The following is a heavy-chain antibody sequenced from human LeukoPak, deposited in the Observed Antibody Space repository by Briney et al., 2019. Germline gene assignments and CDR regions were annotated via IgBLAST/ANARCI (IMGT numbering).Heavy chain of an antibody. CDR3: ARGRSAPLYCSSITCHLVWFDP. CDR2: IHHSGGT. CDR1: GGSISNYF. J-gene: IGHJ5*02. D-gene: IGHD2-2*01. Sequence: SEPLSLTCTVSGGSISNYFWSWIRQPPGKGLEWIGEIHHSGGTNYNPSLKSRVTISVDTSKYQFSLRLSSVTAADTAVYYCARGRSAPLYCSSITCHLVWFDPWGQGTLVTVSS. V-gene: IGHV4-34*01.